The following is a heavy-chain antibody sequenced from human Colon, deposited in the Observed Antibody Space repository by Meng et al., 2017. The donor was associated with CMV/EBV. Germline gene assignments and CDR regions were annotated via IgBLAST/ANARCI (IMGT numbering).Heavy chain of an antibody. CDR2: IYPQDGGT. CDR3: VRESWYFDF. J-gene: IGHJ4*02. Sequence: LVQSGTEVKKPGASVNVSCKTSGYTFTAKHLHWVRQAPGQGLEWMGWIYPQDGGTYFAQKFQDRVTLTRDTSITTAYMELSGLTSDDTAIYYCVRESWYFDFWGEGTLVTVSS. CDR1: GYTFTAKH. D-gene: IGHD6-13*01. V-gene: IGHV1-2*02.